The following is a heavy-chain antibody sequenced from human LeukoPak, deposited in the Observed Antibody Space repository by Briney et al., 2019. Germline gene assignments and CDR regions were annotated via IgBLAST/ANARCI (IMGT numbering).Heavy chain of an antibody. J-gene: IGHJ2*01. CDR1: GGSFSGYY. V-gene: IGHV4-34*01. D-gene: IGHD2-15*01. CDR3: ARGYAPKYCSGGSCPRYFDL. CDR2: INRSGST. Sequence: SETLSLTCAVYGGSFSGYYWSWIRQPPGKGLEWIGEINRSGSTNYNPSLKSRVTISVDTSKNQFSLKLSSVTAADTAVYYCARGYAPKYCSGGSCPRYFDLWGRGTLVTVSS.